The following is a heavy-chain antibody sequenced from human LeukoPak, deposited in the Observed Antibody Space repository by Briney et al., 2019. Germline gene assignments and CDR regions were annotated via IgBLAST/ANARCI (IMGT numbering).Heavy chain of an antibody. D-gene: IGHD4-17*01. CDR1: GFTFSSYS. CDR2: ISGSGGST. CDR3: AKDPNGDYIGTFDI. Sequence: GGSLRLSCAASGFTFSSYSMNWVRQAPGRGLEWVSSISGSGGSTQYAASVQGRFTISRDNSKNTLYLQMNSLRAEDTAVYYCAKDPNGDYIGTFDIWGQGTMVTVSS. V-gene: IGHV3-23*01. J-gene: IGHJ3*02.